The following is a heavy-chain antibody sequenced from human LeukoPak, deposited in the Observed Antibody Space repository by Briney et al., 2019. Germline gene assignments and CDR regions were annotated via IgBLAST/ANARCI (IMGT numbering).Heavy chain of an antibody. V-gene: IGHV3-30*02. CDR1: GFTFNNHA. CDR2: IRCDGANQ. Sequence: GGSLRLSCAASGFTFNNHAMTWVRQAPGKGLEWVAFIRCDGANQYYADSVKGRFTISRDNSKNTLYLQMDSLRSEDTGIYNCVKDIAVSDSYFDYWGRGTLVTVSS. D-gene: IGHD6-19*01. J-gene: IGHJ4*02. CDR3: VKDIAVSDSYFDY.